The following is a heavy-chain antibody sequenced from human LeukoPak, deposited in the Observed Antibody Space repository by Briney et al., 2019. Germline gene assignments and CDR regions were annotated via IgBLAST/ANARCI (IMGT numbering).Heavy chain of an antibody. CDR1: GFTLDDYG. V-gene: IGHV3-20*04. CDR2: INWNGGST. D-gene: IGHD3-22*01. Sequence: PGGSLRLSCAASGFTLDDYGMSWVRQAPGKGLEWVSGINWNGGSTGYADSVKGRFTISRDNAKNSLYLQMNSLRAEDTAVYYCARDLGQYYDTSDNWFDPWGQGTLVTVSS. CDR3: ARDLGQYYDTSDNWFDP. J-gene: IGHJ5*02.